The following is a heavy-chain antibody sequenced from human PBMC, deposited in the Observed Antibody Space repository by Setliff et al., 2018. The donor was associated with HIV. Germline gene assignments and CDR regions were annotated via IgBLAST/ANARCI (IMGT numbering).Heavy chain of an antibody. CDR3: ARTHGDYVGDAFDI. V-gene: IGHV4-39*01. Sequence: SETLSLTCTVSGGSISSSSYYWGWIRQPPGKGLEWIGSIYYSGSTYYNPSLKSRVTISVDTSKNQFSLKLSSVTAADTAVYYCARTHGDYVGDAFDIWGQGTMVTVS. CDR1: GGSISSSSYY. CDR2: IYYSGST. J-gene: IGHJ3*02. D-gene: IGHD4-17*01.